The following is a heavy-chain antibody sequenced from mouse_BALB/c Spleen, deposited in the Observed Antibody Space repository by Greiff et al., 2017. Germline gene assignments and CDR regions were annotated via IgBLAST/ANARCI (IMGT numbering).Heavy chain of an antibody. CDR2: INSNGGST. Sequence: EVQVVESGGGLVQPGGSLKLSCAASGFTFSSYGMSWVRQTPDKRLELVATINSNGGSTYYPDSVKGRFTISRDNAKNTLYLQMSSLKAEDTAMYYCARYGYDDDGLYAMDYWGQGTSVTVSS. D-gene: IGHD2-2*01. CDR1: GFTFSSYG. J-gene: IGHJ4*01. CDR3: ARYGYDDDGLYAMDY. V-gene: IGHV5-6-3*01.